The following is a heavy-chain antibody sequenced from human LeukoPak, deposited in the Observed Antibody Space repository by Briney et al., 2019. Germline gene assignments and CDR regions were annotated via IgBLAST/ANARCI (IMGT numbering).Heavy chain of an antibody. Sequence: QTGGSLRPSCAASGFTVSSNYMSWLRGAPGKGLEWVSVIYSGGSTYYADSVKGRFTISRDNSKNTLYLQMNSLRAEDTAVYYCARVPAPWYFDYWGQGTLVTVSS. CDR2: IYSGGST. J-gene: IGHJ4*02. D-gene: IGHD6-25*01. V-gene: IGHV3-53*01. CDR1: GFTVSSNY. CDR3: ARVPAPWYFDY.